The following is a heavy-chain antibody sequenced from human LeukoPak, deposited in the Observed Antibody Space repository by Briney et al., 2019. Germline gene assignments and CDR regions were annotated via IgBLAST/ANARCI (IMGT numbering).Heavy chain of an antibody. CDR3: ARDTKLTNLGAFDI. CDR2: INWNGGST. Sequence: PGGSLRLSCAASGFTFDDYGMSWVRQAPGKGLEWVSGINWNGGSTGYADSVKGRFTISRDNAKNSLYLQMNSLRAEDTALYHCARDTKLTNLGAFDIWGQGTMVTVSS. CDR1: GFTFDDYG. D-gene: IGHD1-1*01. V-gene: IGHV3-20*01. J-gene: IGHJ3*02.